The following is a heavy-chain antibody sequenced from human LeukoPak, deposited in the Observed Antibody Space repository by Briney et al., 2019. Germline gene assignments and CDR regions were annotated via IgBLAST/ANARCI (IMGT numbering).Heavy chain of an antibody. CDR2: ISISSSYI. CDR1: GFTSSTYS. Sequence: GGSLRLSCAASGFTSSTYSMNWVRQAPGKGLEWVSSISISSSYIYYADSVKGRFTISRDNAKNSLYLQMNSLRAEDAAVYFCARDPSYSASSAAFDYWGQGSLVTVSS. CDR3: ARDPSYSASSAAFDY. D-gene: IGHD6-6*01. V-gene: IGHV3-21*01. J-gene: IGHJ4*02.